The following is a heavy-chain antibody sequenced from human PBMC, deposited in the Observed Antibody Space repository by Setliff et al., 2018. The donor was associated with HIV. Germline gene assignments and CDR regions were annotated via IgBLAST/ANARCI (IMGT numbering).Heavy chain of an antibody. J-gene: IGHJ3*02. D-gene: IGHD6-19*01. Sequence: GGSLRLSCAASGFIFSSYAMHWVRQAPGKGLEWVSYISSSSISYADSVKGRFTISRDNAKNTLYLQMNSLRGEDTAVYYCARHSDWYGNDAFDIWGQGTRVTVSS. CDR2: ISSSSI. CDR1: GFIFSSYA. CDR3: ARHSDWYGNDAFDI. V-gene: IGHV3-21*05.